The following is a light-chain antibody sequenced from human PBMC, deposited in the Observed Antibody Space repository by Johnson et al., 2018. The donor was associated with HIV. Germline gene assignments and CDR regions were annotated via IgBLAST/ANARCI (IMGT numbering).Light chain of an antibody. CDR1: TSNIGSNT. CDR2: RNN. CDR3: ATWDDSLNGPYV. J-gene: IGLJ1*01. V-gene: IGLV1-44*01. Sequence: QSVLTQPPSVSAAPGQKVTISCSGSTSNIGSNTVKWYQQLPGTAPKLLIYRNNQRPSGVPDRFSGSKSGTSASLAISGLQAGDEADYYCATWDDSLNGPYVFGTGTKVTVL.